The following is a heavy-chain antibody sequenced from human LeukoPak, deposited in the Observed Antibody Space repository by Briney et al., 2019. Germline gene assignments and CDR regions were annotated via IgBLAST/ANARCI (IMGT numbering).Heavy chain of an antibody. D-gene: IGHD1-26*01. CDR3: ARKGWELADAFDI. J-gene: IGHJ3*02. V-gene: IGHV4-59*01. CDR1: GGSISSYY. CDR2: IYYSGST. Sequence: ASETLSLTCTVSGGSISSYYWSWIRQPPGKGLEWIGYIYYSGSTNYNPSLKSRVTISADTSKNQFSLKLSSVTAADTAVYYCARKGWELADAFDIWGQGTMVTVSS.